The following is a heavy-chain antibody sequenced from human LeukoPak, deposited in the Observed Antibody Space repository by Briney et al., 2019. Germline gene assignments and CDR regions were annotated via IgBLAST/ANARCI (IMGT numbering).Heavy chain of an antibody. V-gene: IGHV3-43*02. D-gene: IGHD6-19*01. CDR1: GFTFDDYA. J-gene: IGHJ6*02. Sequence: GGSLRLSCAASGFTFDDYAMHWVRQAPGKGLEWVSLISGDGGSTYYADSVKGRFTISRDNSKNSLYLQMNSLRTEDAALYYCAKATLLEAVAVDYYGMDVWGQGTTVTVSS. CDR3: AKATLLEAVAVDYYGMDV. CDR2: ISGDGGST.